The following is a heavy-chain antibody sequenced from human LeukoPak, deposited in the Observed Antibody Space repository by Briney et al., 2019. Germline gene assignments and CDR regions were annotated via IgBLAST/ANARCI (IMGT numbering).Heavy chain of an antibody. CDR3: ARPRYCSGGDCYNNFDY. D-gene: IGHD2-15*01. V-gene: IGHV1-69*13. CDR1: GGTFSSYI. Sequence: AASVKVSCKASGGTFSSYIISWVRRAPGQGLEWMGGIIPIFATAKYAQKFQGRVTITADESTSTAYMELSSLRSEDTAVYYCARPRYCSGGDCYNNFDYWGQGTLVTVSS. CDR2: IIPIFATA. J-gene: IGHJ4*02.